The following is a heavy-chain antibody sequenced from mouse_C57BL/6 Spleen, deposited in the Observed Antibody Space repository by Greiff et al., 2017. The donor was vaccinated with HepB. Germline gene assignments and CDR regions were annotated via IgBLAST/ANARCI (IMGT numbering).Heavy chain of an antibody. CDR1: GYTFTDYN. J-gene: IGHJ1*03. Sequence: EVKLMESGPELVKPGASVKMSCKASGYTFTDYNMHWVKQSHGKSLEWIGYINPNNGGTSYNQKFKGKATLTVNKSSSTAYMELRSLTSEDSAVYYCARWIYYYGSWYFDVWGTGTTVTVSS. V-gene: IGHV1-22*01. D-gene: IGHD1-1*01. CDR2: INPNNGGT. CDR3: ARWIYYYGSWYFDV.